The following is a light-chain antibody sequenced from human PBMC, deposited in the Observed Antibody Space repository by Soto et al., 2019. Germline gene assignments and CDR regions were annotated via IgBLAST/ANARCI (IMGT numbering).Light chain of an antibody. CDR2: GAS. Sequence: EIVLTQSPGTLSLSPGERATLSCRASQSVSSSYLAWYQQKPGQAPRLLIYGASSSATGIPDRFSGSGSGTDFPLTISRLEPEDFAAYYCQQYGSSPRLTFGGGTKVEIK. CDR1: QSVSSSY. CDR3: QQYGSSPRLT. V-gene: IGKV3-20*01. J-gene: IGKJ4*01.